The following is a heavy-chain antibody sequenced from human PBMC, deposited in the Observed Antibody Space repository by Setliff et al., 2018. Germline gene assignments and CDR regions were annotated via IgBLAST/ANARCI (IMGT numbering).Heavy chain of an antibody. CDR3: SRRNNFWTGYYFDY. Sequence: PSETLSLTCTVSGGSIRSYYWGWIRQSPGKGLEWIGYIYYSGSTNYNPSLKSRVTISVDTSKNQFSLNLSSLTAADTAVYYCSRRNNFWTGYYFDYWGQGTLVTVSS. CDR2: IYYSGST. CDR1: GGSIRSYY. J-gene: IGHJ4*02. D-gene: IGHD3-3*01. V-gene: IGHV4-59*08.